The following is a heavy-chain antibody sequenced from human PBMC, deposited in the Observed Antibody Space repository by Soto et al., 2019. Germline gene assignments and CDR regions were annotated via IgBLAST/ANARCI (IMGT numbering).Heavy chain of an antibody. CDR1: GGTFSSYA. J-gene: IGHJ5*02. CDR3: ARDPAGSGSYYNWFDP. Sequence: GASVKVSCTASGGTFSSYAISWVRQAPGQGLEWMGGIIPIFGTANYAQKFQGRVTITADDSTSTAYMELSSLRSEDTAVYYCARDPAGSGSYYNWFDPWGQGTLVTVSS. D-gene: IGHD3-10*01. V-gene: IGHV1-69*13. CDR2: IIPIFGTA.